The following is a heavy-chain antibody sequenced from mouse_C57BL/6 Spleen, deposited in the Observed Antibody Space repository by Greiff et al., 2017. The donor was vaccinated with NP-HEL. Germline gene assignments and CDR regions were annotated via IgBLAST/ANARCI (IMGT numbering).Heavy chain of an antibody. CDR2: IWSGGST. J-gene: IGHJ1*03. CDR1: GFSLTSYG. CDR3: ARKSLNWNWYFDD. D-gene: IGHD4-1*01. V-gene: IGHV2-2*01. Sequence: VKLVESGPGLVQPSQRLSITCTVSGFSLTSYGVHWVRQSPGKGLEWLGVIWSGGSTESNAAFISRLSISKDNSKSQVFFKMNRHQADDTAIYYCARKSLNWNWYFDDWGKGTTVTVSS.